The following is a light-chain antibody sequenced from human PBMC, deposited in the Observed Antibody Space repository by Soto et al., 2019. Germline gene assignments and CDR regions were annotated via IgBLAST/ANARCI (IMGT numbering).Light chain of an antibody. Sequence: DIQMTQSPSSLSASVGDRVTITCRAIQIINHYLNWYQQRLGKAPKLLIYAASTLQSGVPSRFRGSASGTDFTLTISGLQPEDFGTYFCQQSYGTPWTFGQGTKVEI. J-gene: IGKJ1*01. CDR3: QQSYGTPWT. V-gene: IGKV1-39*01. CDR2: AAS. CDR1: QIINHY.